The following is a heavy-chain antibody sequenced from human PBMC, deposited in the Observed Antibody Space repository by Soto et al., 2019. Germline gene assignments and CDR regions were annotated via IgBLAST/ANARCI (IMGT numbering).Heavy chain of an antibody. J-gene: IGHJ6*02. D-gene: IGHD3-3*01. CDR1: GFTFSSYS. CDR2: ISSSSSTI. CDR3: ARVIRFLYGMDV. V-gene: IGHV3-48*02. Sequence: PGGSPRLSCAASGFTFSSYSMNWVRQAPGKGLEWVSYISSSSSTIYYADSVKGRFTISRDNAKNSLYLQMNSLRDEDTAVYYCARVIRFLYGMDVWGQGTTVTVSS.